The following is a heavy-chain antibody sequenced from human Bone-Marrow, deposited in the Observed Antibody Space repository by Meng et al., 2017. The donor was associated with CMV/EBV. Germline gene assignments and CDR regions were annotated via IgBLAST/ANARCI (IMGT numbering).Heavy chain of an antibody. Sequence: SETLSLTCTVSGGSISSVDYYWSWIRQPPGKGLEWIGYIYYSGSTYYNPSLKSRVTISVDTSKNQFSLKLSSVTAADTAVYYCARDGKRAYYDSSGYYYRGNYYYGMDVWGQGTTVTVSS. CDR2: IYYSGST. V-gene: IGHV4-30-4*08. CDR1: GGSISSVDYY. D-gene: IGHD3-22*01. CDR3: ARDGKRAYYDSSGYYYRGNYYYGMDV. J-gene: IGHJ6*02.